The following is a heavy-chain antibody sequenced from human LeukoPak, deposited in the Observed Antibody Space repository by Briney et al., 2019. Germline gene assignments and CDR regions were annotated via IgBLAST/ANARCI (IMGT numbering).Heavy chain of an antibody. D-gene: IGHD6-19*01. V-gene: IGHV3-7*01. CDR3: ARDTGSAYGMDV. CDR1: GFTFSSYS. CDR2: INQDGIVK. Sequence: GGSLRLSCAASGFTFSSYSMNWVRQAPGKGLEWVANINQDGIVKYYVDSVKGRFTISRDNAKNSVLLQMNSLRAEDTAVYYCARDTGSAYGMDVWGQGTTVTVSS. J-gene: IGHJ6*02.